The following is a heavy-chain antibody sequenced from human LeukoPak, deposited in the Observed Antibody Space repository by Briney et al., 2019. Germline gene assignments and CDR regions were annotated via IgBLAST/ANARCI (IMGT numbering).Heavy chain of an antibody. CDR1: GYTFTGYY. Sequence: ASVKVSCKASGYTFTGYYMHWVRQAPGQGLEWMGWINPNSGGTNYAQKFQGRVTMTRDTSISTAYMELSRLRSDDTAVYYRASLDCGGDCYMDDYWGQGTLVTVSS. D-gene: IGHD2-21*01. V-gene: IGHV1-2*02. CDR2: INPNSGGT. J-gene: IGHJ4*02. CDR3: ASLDCGGDCYMDDY.